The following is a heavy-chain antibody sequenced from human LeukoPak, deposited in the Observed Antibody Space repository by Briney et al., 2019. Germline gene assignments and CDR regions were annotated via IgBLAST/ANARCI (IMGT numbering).Heavy chain of an antibody. CDR3: ARGIFDEGLD. Sequence: GGSLRLSCAASGFTLSNYWMHWVRQAPGKGPVWVSRINSDGSSTSYADSVKGRFNISRDNAKNALYLQMSSLSPEDTAVYYCARGIFDEGLDWGQGTLVTVSS. J-gene: IGHJ4*02. D-gene: IGHD3-9*01. CDR2: INSDGSST. V-gene: IGHV3-74*01. CDR1: GFTLSNYW.